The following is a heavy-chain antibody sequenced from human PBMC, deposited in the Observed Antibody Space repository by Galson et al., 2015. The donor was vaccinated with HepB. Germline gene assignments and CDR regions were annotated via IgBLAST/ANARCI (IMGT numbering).Heavy chain of an antibody. D-gene: IGHD6-13*01. CDR2: IIPIFGTA. CDR1: GGTFSSYA. Sequence: SVKVSCKASGGTFSSYAISWVRQAPGQGLEWMGGIIPIFGTANYAQKFQGRVTITADESTSTAYMELSSLRSEDTAVYYCASSPLIAAAGSQLFWYYYYYMDVWGKGTTVTVSS. V-gene: IGHV1-69*13. J-gene: IGHJ6*03. CDR3: ASSPLIAAAGSQLFWYYYYYMDV.